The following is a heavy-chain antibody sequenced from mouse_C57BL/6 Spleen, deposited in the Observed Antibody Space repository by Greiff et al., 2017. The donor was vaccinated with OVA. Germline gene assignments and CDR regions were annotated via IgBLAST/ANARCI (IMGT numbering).Heavy chain of an antibody. CDR3: ARSPHYGSSPWFAY. V-gene: IGHV1-82*01. CDR1: GYAFSSSW. CDR2: IYPGDGDT. D-gene: IGHD1-1*01. J-gene: IGHJ3*01. Sequence: QVQLQQSGPELVKPGASVKISCKASGYAFSSSWMNWVKQRPGKGLEWIGRIYPGDGDTNYNGKFKGKATLTADKSSSTAYMQLSSLTSEDSAVYFCARSPHYGSSPWFAYWGQGTLVTVSA.